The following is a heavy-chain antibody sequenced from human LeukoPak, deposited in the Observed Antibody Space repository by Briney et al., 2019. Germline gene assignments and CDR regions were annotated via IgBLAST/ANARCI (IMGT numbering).Heavy chain of an antibody. CDR1: GYTFTSYG. CDR2: ISAYNGNT. J-gene: IGHJ3*02. V-gene: IGHV1-18*01. CDR3: ASTNLEYSYGLTAFDAFDI. D-gene: IGHD5-18*01. Sequence: ASVKVSCKASGYTFTSYGISWVRQAPGQGLEWMGWISAYNGNTNYAQKLQGRVTMTTDTSTSTAYMELRSLRSDDTAVYYCASTNLEYSYGLTAFDAFDIWGQGTMVTVSS.